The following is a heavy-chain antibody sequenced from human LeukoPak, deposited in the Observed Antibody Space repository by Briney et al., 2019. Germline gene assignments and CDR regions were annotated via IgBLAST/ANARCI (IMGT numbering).Heavy chain of an antibody. D-gene: IGHD5-18*01. V-gene: IGHV4-59*01. CDR2: IYYSGST. CDR1: GGSISSYY. J-gene: IGHJ4*02. Sequence: SETLSLTCTVSGGSISSYYWSWIRQPPGKGLEWIGYIYYSGSTNYNPSLKSRVTISVDTSKNQFSLKLSSVTAADTAVYYCAREGVDTAMGSFDYWGQGTLVPVSS. CDR3: AREGVDTAMGSFDY.